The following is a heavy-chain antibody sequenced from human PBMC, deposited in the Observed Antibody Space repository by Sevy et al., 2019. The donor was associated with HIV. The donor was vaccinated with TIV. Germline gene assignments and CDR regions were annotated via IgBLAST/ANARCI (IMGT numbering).Heavy chain of an antibody. CDR1: GFIFSNYP. J-gene: IGHJ6*02. Sequence: GGSLRLSCAASGFIFSNYPMSWVRHSPGKGLEWVSDISAGGTTTYYADPVEGRFTISRDNSKNTVSLQMNSLGAEDTAIDYCAKRYCSTITCYDDDFWNPYYFYGLDVWGQGISVTVSS. CDR2: ISAGGTTT. CDR3: AKRYCSTITCYDDDFWNPYYFYGLDV. V-gene: IGHV3-23*01. D-gene: IGHD2-2*01.